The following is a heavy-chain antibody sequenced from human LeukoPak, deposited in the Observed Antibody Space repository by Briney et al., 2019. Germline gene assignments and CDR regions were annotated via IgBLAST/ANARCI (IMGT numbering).Heavy chain of an antibody. D-gene: IGHD2-15*01. CDR3: ARDGVPIRYCSGGSCSGNWFDP. Sequence: GGSLRLSCAASGFTFSSYSMNWVRQAPGKGLEWVSSISSSSSYIYYADSVKGRFTISRDNAKNSLYLQMNRLRAEDTAVYYCARDGVPIRYCSGGSCSGNWFDPWGQGTLVTVSS. J-gene: IGHJ5*02. CDR1: GFTFSSYS. CDR2: ISSSSSYI. V-gene: IGHV3-21*01.